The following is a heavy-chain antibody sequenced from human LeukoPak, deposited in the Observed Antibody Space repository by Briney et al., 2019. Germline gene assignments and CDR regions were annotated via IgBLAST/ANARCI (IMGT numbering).Heavy chain of an antibody. Sequence: PSETLSLTCAVYGGSFSGYCWSWIRQPPGKGLEWIGEINHSGSTNYNPSLKSRVTISVDTSKNQFSLKLSSVTAADTAVYYCARRRGRYFDWLSNAFDIWGQGTMVTVSS. CDR3: ARRRGRYFDWLSNAFDI. J-gene: IGHJ3*02. CDR1: GGSFSGYC. V-gene: IGHV4-34*01. CDR2: INHSGST. D-gene: IGHD3-9*01.